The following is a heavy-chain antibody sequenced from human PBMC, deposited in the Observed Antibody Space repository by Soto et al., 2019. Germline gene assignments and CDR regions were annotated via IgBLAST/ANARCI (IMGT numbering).Heavy chain of an antibody. V-gene: IGHV1-18*01. J-gene: IGHJ4*02. CDR2: ISAYNVNT. CDR1: GYTFTSYG. Sequence: QVQLVQSGAEVKKPGASVKVSCKASGYTFTSYGISWVRQAPGQGLGWMGWISAYNVNTNYAQKLQGRVTMTTDSFTSTAPMELRSLRSDDTAVYYWARELIYGSGSYYWGQGTLVTVSS. D-gene: IGHD3-10*01. CDR3: ARELIYGSGSYY.